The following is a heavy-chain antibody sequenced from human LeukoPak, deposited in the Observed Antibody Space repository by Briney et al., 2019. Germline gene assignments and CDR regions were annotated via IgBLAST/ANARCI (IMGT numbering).Heavy chain of an antibody. J-gene: IGHJ5*02. CDR3: TTAVLAAAGGRRFDP. Sequence: GSLRLSCAASGITFSNAWMSWVRQAPGKGLEWVGRIKSKTEGGTTDYAAPVKGRFTISRDDSKNTLFLQMNSLKTEDTAVYYCTTAVLAAAGGRRFDPWGQGTLVTVSS. CDR2: IKSKTEGGTT. CDR1: GITFSNAW. V-gene: IGHV3-15*01. D-gene: IGHD6-13*01.